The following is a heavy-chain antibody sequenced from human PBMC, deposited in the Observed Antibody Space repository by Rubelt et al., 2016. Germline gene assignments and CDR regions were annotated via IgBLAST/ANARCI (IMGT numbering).Heavy chain of an antibody. D-gene: IGHD1-26*01. Sequence: EWVAVIWYDGSNKYYADSVKGRFTISRDNSKNTLYLQMNSLRAEDTAVYYCARERDIVGATTAFDYWGQGTLVTVSS. CDR3: ARERDIVGATTAFDY. V-gene: IGHV3-33*01. J-gene: IGHJ4*02. CDR2: IWYDGSNK.